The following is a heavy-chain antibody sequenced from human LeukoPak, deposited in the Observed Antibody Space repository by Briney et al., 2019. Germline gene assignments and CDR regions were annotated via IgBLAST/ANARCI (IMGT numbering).Heavy chain of an antibody. D-gene: IGHD2-21*01. Sequence: SSETLSLTCRVSGGSISSYYWSWIRQPAGKGLEWIGRIYSTGGANYSPSLKSRVTMSVDKSKNQFSLNLSSVTAADTAVYYCARGMADPYSFDSWGQGTLVIVSS. CDR2: IYSTGGA. J-gene: IGHJ4*02. CDR1: GGSISSYY. CDR3: ARGMADPYSFDS. V-gene: IGHV4-4*07.